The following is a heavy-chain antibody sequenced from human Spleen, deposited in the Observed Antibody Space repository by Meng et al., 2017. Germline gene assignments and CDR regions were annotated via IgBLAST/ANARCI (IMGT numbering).Heavy chain of an antibody. CDR2: IKTDGSEK. Sequence: LSLTCAASGFTFSKYWMTWVRQAPGKGLEWVANIKTDGSEKVYVDSVKGRFTIARDNAKNSLYLQMNSLRAEDTAVYYCAKDLRWQQYDYWGQGTLVTVSS. J-gene: IGHJ4*02. V-gene: IGHV3-7*01. D-gene: IGHD5-24*01. CDR3: AKDLRWQQYDY. CDR1: GFTFSKYW.